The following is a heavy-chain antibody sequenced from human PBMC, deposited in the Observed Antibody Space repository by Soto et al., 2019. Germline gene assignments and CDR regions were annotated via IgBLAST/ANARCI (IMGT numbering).Heavy chain of an antibody. J-gene: IGHJ4*02. Sequence: QVHLVQSGAEVRKPGASVKVSCKGSGYTFTSYGIAWVRQAPGQGLEWMGWISAHNDNTNYAQKVQGRVTVTRDTSTSTAYMELRNLRSDDTAVYYCARVRDGDYWGQGALVTVSS. CDR2: ISAHNDNT. CDR3: ARVRDGDY. V-gene: IGHV1-18*01. CDR1: GYTFTSYG. D-gene: IGHD6-6*01.